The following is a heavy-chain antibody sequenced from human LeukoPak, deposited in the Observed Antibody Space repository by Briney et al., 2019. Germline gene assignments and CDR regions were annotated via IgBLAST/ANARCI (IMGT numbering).Heavy chain of an antibody. CDR3: ARAPHEGREYQLLHY. V-gene: IGHV1-2*02. Sequence: ASVKVSCKASGYTFTGYYMHWVRQAPGQGLEWMGWINPNSGGTNYAQKFQGRVTMTRDTSISTAYMELSRLRSDDTAVYYCARAPHEGREYQLLHYWGQGTLVTVSS. J-gene: IGHJ4*02. CDR1: GYTFTGYY. D-gene: IGHD2-2*01. CDR2: INPNSGGT.